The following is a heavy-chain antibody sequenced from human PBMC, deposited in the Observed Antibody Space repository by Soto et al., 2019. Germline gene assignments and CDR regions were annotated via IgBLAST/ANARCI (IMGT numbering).Heavy chain of an antibody. CDR3: AREGVVSWFDP. J-gene: IGHJ5*02. D-gene: IGHD2-8*01. Sequence: SETLSLTFTVSCGSVSSCSYYWSWIRQPPGKGLEWIGYIYYSGSTNYNPSLKSRVTISVDTSKNQFSLKLSSVTAADTAVYYCAREGVVSWFDPWGQGTLVTVSS. CDR1: CGSVSSCSYY. V-gene: IGHV4-61*01. CDR2: IYYSGST.